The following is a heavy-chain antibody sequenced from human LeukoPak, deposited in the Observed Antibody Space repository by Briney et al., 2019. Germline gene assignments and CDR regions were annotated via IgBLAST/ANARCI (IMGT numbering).Heavy chain of an antibody. V-gene: IGHV1-69*13. J-gene: IGHJ4*02. D-gene: IGHD3-16*01. CDR3: ARDPGGGDVVFDY. Sequence: SVKVSCKASGGTFSSYAISWVRQAPGQGLEWMGGIIPIFGTANYAQKFQGRVTITADESTSTAYMELSSLRSEDMAVYYCARDPGGGDVVFDYWGQGTLVTVSS. CDR1: GGTFSSYA. CDR2: IIPIFGTA.